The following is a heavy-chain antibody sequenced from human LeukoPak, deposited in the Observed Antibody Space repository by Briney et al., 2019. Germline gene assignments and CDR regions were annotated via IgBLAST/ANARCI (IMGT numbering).Heavy chain of an antibody. D-gene: IGHD3-3*01. CDR1: GFTVSSSY. V-gene: IGHV3-53*01. Sequence: GGSLRLSCAASGFTVSSSYISWVRQAPGKGLEWVSVIYAGDSTYYADSVKGRFIISRDNSKNTVYLQMDSLRAEDTAVYYCARSYTHYDFWSGYTYQNYYDPWGQGTLVTVSS. CDR3: ARSYTHYDFWSGYTYQNYYDP. CDR2: IYAGDST. J-gene: IGHJ5*02.